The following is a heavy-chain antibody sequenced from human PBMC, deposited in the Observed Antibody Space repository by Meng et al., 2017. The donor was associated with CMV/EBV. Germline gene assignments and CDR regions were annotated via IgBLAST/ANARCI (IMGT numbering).Heavy chain of an antibody. J-gene: IGHJ4*02. D-gene: IGHD3-10*01. CDR2: IYYIGAT. V-gene: IGHV4-59*11. Sequence: TETLSLTCTISGDSSSTHFWSWIRQAPGKGLEWIGYIYYIGATSYNPSLKSRVTISIDTSKNQFSLNLSSVTAADTATYYCARADYGSGNFYFDYWAQGTLVTVSS. CDR3: ARADYGSGNFYFDY. CDR1: GDSSSTHF.